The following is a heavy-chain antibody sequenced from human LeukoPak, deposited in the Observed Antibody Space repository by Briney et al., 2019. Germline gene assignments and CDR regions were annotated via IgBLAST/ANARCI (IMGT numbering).Heavy chain of an antibody. CDR1: GGSISSYY. CDR2: IYYSGST. CDR3: ARHGGYCTNGVCYGDFDY. V-gene: IGHV4-59*08. J-gene: IGHJ4*02. D-gene: IGHD2-8*01. Sequence: NPSETLSLTCTVSGGSISSYYWSWIRQPPGKGLEWIGYIYYSGSTNYNPSLKSRVTISVDTSKNQFSLKLSSVTAADTAVYYCARHGGYCTNGVCYGDFDYWGQGTLVTVSS.